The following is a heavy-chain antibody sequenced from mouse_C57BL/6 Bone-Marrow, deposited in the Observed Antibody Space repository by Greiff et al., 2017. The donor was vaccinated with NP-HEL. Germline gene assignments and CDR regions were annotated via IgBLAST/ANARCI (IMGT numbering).Heavy chain of an antibody. J-gene: IGHJ4*01. V-gene: IGHV5-17*01. CDR1: GFTFSDYG. D-gene: IGHD2-3*01. CDR3: ARNGGWLLRHYYAMDY. Sequence: EVQVVESGGGLVKPGGSLKLSCAASGFTFSDYGMHWVRQAPEKGLEWVAYISSGSSTIYYADTVKGRFTISRDNAKNTLFLQMTSLRSEDTAMYYCARNGGWLLRHYYAMDYWGQGTSVTVSS. CDR2: ISSGSSTI.